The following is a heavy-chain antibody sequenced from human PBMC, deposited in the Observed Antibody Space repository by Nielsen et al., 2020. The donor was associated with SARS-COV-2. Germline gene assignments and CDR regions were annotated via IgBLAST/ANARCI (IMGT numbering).Heavy chain of an antibody. J-gene: IGHJ5*02. CDR1: GFSFRTSW. D-gene: IGHD1-1*01. V-gene: IGHV3-7*05. CDR2: INPDGSMK. CDR3: LQGGAS. Sequence: GESLKISCAASGFSFRTSWMNWVRQGPGKRLEWVANINPDGSMKRHVDSVMGRFTISRDNARDSLYLQMNNLSAQDTAIYYCLQGGASWGQGTLVTVSS.